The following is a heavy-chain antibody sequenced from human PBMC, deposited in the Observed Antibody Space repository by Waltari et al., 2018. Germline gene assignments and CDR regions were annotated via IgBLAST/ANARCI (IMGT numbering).Heavy chain of an antibody. CDR3: ARVARRTYRSPVPGRHYYYGMDV. V-gene: IGHV3-74*03. Sequence: EEQLVESRGGLVQPGDSLRLPCAASGFTFSTYWMTWVRHAPGQGPLWVSRISSDASDTAYADSVEGRFTISRDNAKNTLYLQMNRLRAEDTAVYYCARVARRTYRSPVPGRHYYYGMDVWGQGTTVTVSS. CDR2: ISSDASDT. CDR1: GFTFSTYW. D-gene: IGHD1-1*01. J-gene: IGHJ6*02.